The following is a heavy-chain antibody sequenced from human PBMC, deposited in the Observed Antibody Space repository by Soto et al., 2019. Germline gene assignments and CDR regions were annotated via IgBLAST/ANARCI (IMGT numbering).Heavy chain of an antibody. J-gene: IGHJ4*02. D-gene: IGHD1-1*01. V-gene: IGHV1-69*06. Sequence: SVKVSCKASGGTFSSCAISWVRQAPGQGLEWMGGIIPIFGTANYAQKFQGRVTITADKSTSTAYMELSSLRSEDTAVYHCAGSGTRIGSGFDYWGQGTLVTVSS. CDR1: GGTFSSCA. CDR3: AGSGTRIGSGFDY. CDR2: IIPIFGTA.